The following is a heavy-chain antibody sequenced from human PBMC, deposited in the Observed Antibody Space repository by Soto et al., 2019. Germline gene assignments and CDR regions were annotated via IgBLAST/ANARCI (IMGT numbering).Heavy chain of an antibody. V-gene: IGHV1-8*01. D-gene: IGHD6-19*01. J-gene: IGHJ4*02. CDR2: MNPNSGNT. CDR1: GYTFTSYE. CDR3: ARGVSSSAWYVLGY. Sequence: ASGKVSCKASGYTFTSYEINWVRQATGQGLEWMGWMNPNSGNTGYAQKFQGRVTMTRNTSISTAYMELSSLRSEDTAVYYCARGVSSSAWYVLGYWGPGTLVTVSS.